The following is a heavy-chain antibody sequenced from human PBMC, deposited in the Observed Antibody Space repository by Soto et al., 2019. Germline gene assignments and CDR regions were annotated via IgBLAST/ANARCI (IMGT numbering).Heavy chain of an antibody. CDR1: GGSISSGGYY. V-gene: IGHV4-31*03. J-gene: IGHJ5*02. CDR3: ARVRNSAAGITYGFRWFDP. Sequence: QVQLQESGPGLVKPSQTLSLTCTVSGGSISSGGYYWSWIRQHPGKGLEWIGYIFYSGSTYYNPSLKSRVTISGDTSKNQFSRKLSSVTAADTAVYYCARVRNSAAGITYGFRWFDPWGQGTLVTVSS. D-gene: IGHD6-13*01. CDR2: IFYSGST.